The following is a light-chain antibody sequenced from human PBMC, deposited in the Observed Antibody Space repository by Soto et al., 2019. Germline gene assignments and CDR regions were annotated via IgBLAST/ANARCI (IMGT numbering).Light chain of an antibody. Sequence: ETVLTQSPGTLSLSPGERATLSCRASQNIHNNYLAWYQQKPGQAPRLLIYDISTRATGIPDRFSGSGSGIDFTLTISRLEPEDFAVYYCQRYDTAKTFGQGTKVEIK. CDR3: QRYDTAKT. CDR2: DIS. V-gene: IGKV3-20*01. CDR1: QNIHNNY. J-gene: IGKJ1*01.